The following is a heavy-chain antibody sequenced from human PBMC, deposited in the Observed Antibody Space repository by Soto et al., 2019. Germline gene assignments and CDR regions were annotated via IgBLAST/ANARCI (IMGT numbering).Heavy chain of an antibody. V-gene: IGHV3-66*01. CDR2: IYSGGST. D-gene: IGHD5-12*01. Sequence: EVQLVESGGGLVQPGGSLRLSYAASGFTVSSNYMSWVRQAPGKGLEWVSVIYSGGSTYYADSVKGRFTISRDNSKNTLYLQMNSLRAEDTAVYYCARGLYSGWHYFDYWGQGTLVTVSS. J-gene: IGHJ4*02. CDR1: GFTVSSNY. CDR3: ARGLYSGWHYFDY.